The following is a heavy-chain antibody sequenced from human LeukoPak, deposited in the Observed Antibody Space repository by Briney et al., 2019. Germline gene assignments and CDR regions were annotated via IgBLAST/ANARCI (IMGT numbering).Heavy chain of an antibody. J-gene: IGHJ4*02. V-gene: IGHV3-30*03. CDR2: ISHDGNSK. CDR1: GFTLSTNG. CDR3: ARGSADY. Sequence: GGSLRLSCAASGFTLSTNGMHWVRQAPGKGLEWVAMISHDGNSKQYADSVKGRFTISRDNSKNTLYLQMNSLRAEDTALYFCARGSADYWGQGTLVTVSS.